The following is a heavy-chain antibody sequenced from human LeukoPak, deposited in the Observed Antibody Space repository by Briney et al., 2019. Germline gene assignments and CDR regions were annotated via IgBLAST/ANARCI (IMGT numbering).Heavy chain of an antibody. J-gene: IGHJ6*04. CDR2: IYHSGST. Sequence: PETLSLTCAVSGYSISSGYYWGWIRQPPGKGLEWIGSIYHSGSTYYNPSLKSRVTISVDTSKNQFSLKLSSVTAADTAVYYCARDRSYSGSYGMDVWGKGTTVTVSS. CDR3: ARDRSYSGSYGMDV. CDR1: GYSISSGYY. V-gene: IGHV4-38-2*02. D-gene: IGHD3-10*01.